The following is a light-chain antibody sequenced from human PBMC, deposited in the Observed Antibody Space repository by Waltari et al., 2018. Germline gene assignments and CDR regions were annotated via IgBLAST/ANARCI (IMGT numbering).Light chain of an antibody. J-gene: IGKJ2*01. CDR3: LQDYNFPFT. Sequence: AIQMTQSPLSLSASVGDRVTITCRASQAIRNDLGWYQQKPGIAPNLLIYAASRLQRGVPSRFSGSGSGTDFALTIDSLQPEDFATYYCLQDYNFPFTFGQGTKLEIK. CDR1: QAIRND. CDR2: AAS. V-gene: IGKV1-6*01.